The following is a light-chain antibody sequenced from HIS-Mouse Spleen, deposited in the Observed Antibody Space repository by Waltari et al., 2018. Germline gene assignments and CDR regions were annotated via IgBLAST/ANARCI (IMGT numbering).Light chain of an antibody. J-gene: IGLJ2*01. Sequence: SSELTQDPAVSVALGQTVRSTCQGYSLRSYYASWYQQKPGQAPVLVIYGKNNRPSGIPDRFSGSSSGNTASLTITGAQAEDEADYYCNSRDSSGNHVVFGGGTKLTVL. CDR2: GKN. CDR3: NSRDSSGNHVV. V-gene: IGLV3-19*01. CDR1: SLRSYY.